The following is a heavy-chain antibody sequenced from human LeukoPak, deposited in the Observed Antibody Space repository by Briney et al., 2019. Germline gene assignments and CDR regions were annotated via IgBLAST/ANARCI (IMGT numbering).Heavy chain of an antibody. J-gene: IGHJ4*02. V-gene: IGHV3-48*03. Sequence: GGSLRLSCAASGFTFSSYEMNWVRQAPGKGLEWVSYISSSGSTIYYADSVKGRFTISRDNAKNSLYLQMSSLRAEDTAVYYCAKDLWQKAPFWGQGTLVTVSS. CDR3: AKDLWQKAPF. CDR2: ISSSGSTI. CDR1: GFTFSSYE. D-gene: IGHD2-21*01.